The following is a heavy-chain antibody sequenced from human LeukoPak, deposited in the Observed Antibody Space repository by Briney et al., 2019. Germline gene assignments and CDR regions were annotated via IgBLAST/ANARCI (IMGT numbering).Heavy chain of an antibody. D-gene: IGHD4-11*01. V-gene: IGHV3-23*01. CDR1: GFAFSSFA. CDR2: VSDSGVNT. Sequence: QPGGSLRLSCAASGFAFSSFAMTWVRQSPGKGLEWVSSVSDSGVNTYYAGSVRGRFTVSRDNFKNILYLQMNSLTVEDTAFYYCSKGRGSTLTNIDFWGQGALVTVSS. J-gene: IGHJ4*02. CDR3: SKGRGSTLTNIDF.